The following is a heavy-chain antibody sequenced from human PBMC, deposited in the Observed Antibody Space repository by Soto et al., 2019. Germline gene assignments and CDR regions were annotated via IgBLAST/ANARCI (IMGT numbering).Heavy chain of an antibody. CDR1: GYTFITYG. Sequence: ASVKVSCKASGYTFITYGINWVRQAPGQGLEWMGWISAYNGNANYAQTLQDRGTLTTDTSTSTAYMELRSLRSDDTAVYYCARDRGPTYGGNAFDYWG. J-gene: IGHJ4*01. D-gene: IGHD4-17*01. CDR3: ARDRGPTYGGNAFDY. CDR2: ISAYNGNA. V-gene: IGHV1-18*04.